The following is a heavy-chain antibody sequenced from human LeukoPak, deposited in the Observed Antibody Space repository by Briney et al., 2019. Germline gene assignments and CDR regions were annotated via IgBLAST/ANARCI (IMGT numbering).Heavy chain of an antibody. CDR1: GFTVSSNY. Sequence: GGSLRLSCAASGFTVSSNYMSWVRQAPGKGLEWVSTITGGGSTTYYADSVKGRFTISRDNSKNTLYLQMNSLRAEDTALYYCARESPVAATGRSWFDSWGQGTLVTVSS. V-gene: IGHV3-23*01. CDR3: ARESPVAATGRSWFDS. D-gene: IGHD6-13*01. CDR2: ITGGGSTT. J-gene: IGHJ5*01.